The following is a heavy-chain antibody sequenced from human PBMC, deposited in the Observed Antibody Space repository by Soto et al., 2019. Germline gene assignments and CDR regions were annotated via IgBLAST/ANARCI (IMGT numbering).Heavy chain of an antibody. V-gene: IGHV1-69*08. CDR3: TRAEIGAGFYNIDMDV. Sequence: QVHLVQSGAEVRKPGSSVKVSCRASGGTLRTSTITWVRQGPGQGPEWMGRLIPFLQKANYAQQFQGRVTSTADASASTIYMELRSLRFEDTAVYYCTRAEIGAGFYNIDMDVWGPGTTVIVSS. J-gene: IGHJ6*02. CDR2: LIPFLQKA. CDR1: GGTLRTST. D-gene: IGHD1-1*01.